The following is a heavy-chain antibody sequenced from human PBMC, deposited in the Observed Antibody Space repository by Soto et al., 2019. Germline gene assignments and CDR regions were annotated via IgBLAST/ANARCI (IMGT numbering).Heavy chain of an antibody. Sequence: ASVKVSCKASGYTFTSYDINWVRQAPGQGHEWMGWISAYNGNTGYTQKLQGRVTITTDTSTSTAYMELRSLRSDDTAVYYCARDLGYYYDSSGFYSYFQYWGQGTLVTVSS. CDR2: ISAYNGNT. CDR1: GYTFTSYD. D-gene: IGHD3-22*01. V-gene: IGHV1-18*01. CDR3: ARDLGYYYDSSGFYSYFQY. J-gene: IGHJ1*01.